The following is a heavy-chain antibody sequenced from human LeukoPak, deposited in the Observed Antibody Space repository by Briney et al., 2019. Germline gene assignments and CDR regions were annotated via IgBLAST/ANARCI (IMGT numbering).Heavy chain of an antibody. V-gene: IGHV3-64*01. D-gene: IGHD2-2*01. J-gene: IGHJ3*02. CDR3: ARDSITVSVGAFDI. CDR2: ISSNGGST. CDR1: GFTFSHYA. Sequence: GGSLRLSCAASGFTFSHYAMHWVRQAPGKGLEYVSAISSNGGSTYYANSVKGRFTISGDNSKNTLYLQMGSLRAEDMGVYYCARDSITVSVGAFDIWGQGTMVIVSS.